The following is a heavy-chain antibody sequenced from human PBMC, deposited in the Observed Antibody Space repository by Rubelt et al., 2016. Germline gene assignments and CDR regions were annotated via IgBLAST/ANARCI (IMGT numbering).Heavy chain of an antibody. CDR1: GFTFSTYT. CDR3: ARDPRGPGVWNWFEP. J-gene: IGHJ5*02. CDR2: LSYDGGHE. D-gene: IGHD5/OR15-5a*01. Sequence: QVQLVESGGGVVQPGVSLRLSCAASGFTFSTYTMHWVALLSYDGGHEFYADSVKGRFTISRDNSKNTRLLRMSSLRPEDTAVYYAARDPRGPGVWNWFEPWGQGTLVTVSS. V-gene: IGHV3-30*15.